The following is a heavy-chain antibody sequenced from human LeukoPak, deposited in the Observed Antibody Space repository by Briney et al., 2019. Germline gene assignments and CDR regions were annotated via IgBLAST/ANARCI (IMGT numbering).Heavy chain of an antibody. V-gene: IGHV5-51*01. CDR1: GYTFSNYW. CDR2: TFAGYSYT. D-gene: IGHD4-17*01. J-gene: IGHJ2*01. Sequence: GESLRISGKSSGYTFSNYWIGWVRQMPGKGLEWMGITFAGYSYTIYSPSFQGQVTISVDKSISTAYLQWSSLKASDTAMYYCARHFHPAETTRGYFDLWGRGTLVTVSA. CDR3: ARHFHPAETTRGYFDL.